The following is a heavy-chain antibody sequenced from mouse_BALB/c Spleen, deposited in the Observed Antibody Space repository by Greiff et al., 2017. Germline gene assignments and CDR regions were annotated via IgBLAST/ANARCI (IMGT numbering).Heavy chain of an antibody. CDR1: GFTFTDYY. CDR3: ARDYYGSFAY. Sequence: EVKLVESGGGLVQPGGSLRPSCATSGFTFTDYYMSWVRQPPGKALEWLGFIRNKANGYTTEYSASVKGRFTISRDNSQSILYLQMNTLRAEDSATYYCARDYYGSFAYWGQGTLVTVSA. J-gene: IGHJ3*01. V-gene: IGHV7-3*02. CDR2: IRNKANGYTT. D-gene: IGHD1-2*01.